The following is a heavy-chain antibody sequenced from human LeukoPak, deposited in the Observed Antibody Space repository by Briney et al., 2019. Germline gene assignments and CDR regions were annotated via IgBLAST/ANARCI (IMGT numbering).Heavy chain of an antibody. V-gene: IGHV4-34*01. J-gene: IGHJ6*03. Sequence: SETLSLTCAVYGGSFSGYYWSWIRQPPGKGLEWIGEINHSGSTNYNPSLKSRVTISVDTSKNQFSLKLSSVTAADTAVYYCARTQQQLVRYYYYMDVWGKGTTVTASS. CDR2: INHSGST. CDR3: ARTQQQLVRYYYYMDV. CDR1: GGSFSGYY. D-gene: IGHD6-13*01.